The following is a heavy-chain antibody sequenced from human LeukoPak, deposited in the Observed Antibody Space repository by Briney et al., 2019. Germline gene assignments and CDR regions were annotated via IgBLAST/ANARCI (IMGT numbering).Heavy chain of an antibody. V-gene: IGHV1-18*01. CDR3: ARDLHYYDSSGYNY. D-gene: IGHD3-22*01. CDR1: GYTFTGYG. CDR2: ISAYNGNT. J-gene: IGHJ4*02. Sequence: ASVKVSCKASGYTFTGYGISWVRQAPGQGLEWMGWISAYNGNTNYAQKLQGRVTMTTDTSTSTAYMELRSLRSDDTAVYYCARDLHYYDSSGYNYWGQGTLVTVSS.